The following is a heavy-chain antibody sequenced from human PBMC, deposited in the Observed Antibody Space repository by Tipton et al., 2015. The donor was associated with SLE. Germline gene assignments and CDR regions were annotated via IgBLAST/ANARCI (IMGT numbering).Heavy chain of an antibody. Sequence: LRLSCSIYGGSFSDYYWSWIRQPPGEGLEWIGEINPRGGTGYNPSLKSRVTISEDTSRNQSSLKVTSVTAADTAVYYCARHLPMGKRAFDIWGQGTMVTVSS. D-gene: IGHD7-27*01. V-gene: IGHV4-34*01. J-gene: IGHJ3*02. CDR1: GGSFSDYY. CDR2: INPRGGT. CDR3: ARHLPMGKRAFDI.